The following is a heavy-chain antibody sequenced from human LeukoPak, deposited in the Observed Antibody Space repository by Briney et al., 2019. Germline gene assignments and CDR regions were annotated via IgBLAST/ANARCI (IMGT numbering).Heavy chain of an antibody. J-gene: IGHJ3*02. CDR3: ARGGYYDSSGYFIGAFDI. D-gene: IGHD3-22*01. CDR1: GGSISSYY. Sequence: SETLSLTCTVSGGSISSYYWSWIRQPPGKGVEWIGYIYYSGSTNYNPSLKSRVTISVDTSKNQFSLKLSSVTAADTAVYYCARGGYYDSSGYFIGAFDIWGQGTMVTVSS. V-gene: IGHV4-59*01. CDR2: IYYSGST.